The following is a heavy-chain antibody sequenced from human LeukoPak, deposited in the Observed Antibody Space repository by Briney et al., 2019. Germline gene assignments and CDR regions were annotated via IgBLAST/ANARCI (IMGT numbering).Heavy chain of an antibody. D-gene: IGHD4-17*01. CDR1: GGSISSYY. CDR2: IYYSGST. V-gene: IGHV4-59*08. CDR3: ESHTSSLRVSFDY. J-gene: IGHJ4*02. Sequence: SETLSLTCTVSGGSISSYYWSWIRQPPGKGLEWIGYIYYSGSTNYNPSLKSRVTISVDTSKNQFSLKLSSVTAADTAVYYCESHTSSLRVSFDYWGQGTLVTVSS.